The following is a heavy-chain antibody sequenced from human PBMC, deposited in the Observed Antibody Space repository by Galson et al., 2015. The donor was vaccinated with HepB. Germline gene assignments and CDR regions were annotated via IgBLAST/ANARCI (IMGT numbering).Heavy chain of an antibody. CDR2: INSDGSST. CDR3: ARWGGMTTVTDGLDY. V-gene: IGHV3-74*01. Sequence: SLRLSCAASGFTFSSYWMHWVRQAPGKGLVWVSRINSDGSSTSYADSVKGRFTISRDNAKNTLYLQMNSLRAEDTAVYYCARWGGMTTVTDGLDYWGQGTLVTVSS. J-gene: IGHJ4*02. CDR1: GFTFSSYW. D-gene: IGHD4-17*01.